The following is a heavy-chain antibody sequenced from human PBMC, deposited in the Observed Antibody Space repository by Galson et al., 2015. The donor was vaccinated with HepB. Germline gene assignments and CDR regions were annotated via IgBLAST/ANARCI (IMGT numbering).Heavy chain of an antibody. J-gene: IGHJ4*02. CDR3: ARAYSSGFYYYFDY. CDR2: ISTSSTTM. D-gene: IGHD6-19*01. V-gene: IGHV3-48*01. CDR1: GFTFSNYN. Sequence: SLRLSCAASGFTFSNYNMNWVRQAPGKGLEWVSYISTSSTTMYYADSVKGRFTISRDNAKNSLYLQMNSLRVEDTAVYYCARAYSSGFYYYFDYWGQGTLVTVSS.